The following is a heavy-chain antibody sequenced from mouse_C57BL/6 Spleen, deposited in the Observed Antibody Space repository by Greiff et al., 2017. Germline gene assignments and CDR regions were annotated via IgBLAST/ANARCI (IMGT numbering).Heavy chain of an antibody. CDR2: INPGSGGT. CDR3: ARANYCGSSPAGFAY. Sequence: QVQLQQSGAELVRPGTSVKVSCKASGYAFTNYLIEWVKQRPGQGLEWIGVINPGSGGTNYNEKFKGKATLTADKSSSTAYMQLSSLTSEDSAVYFGARANYCGSSPAGFAYWGQGTLVTVSA. D-gene: IGHD1-1*01. J-gene: IGHJ3*01. CDR1: GYAFTNYL. V-gene: IGHV1-54*01.